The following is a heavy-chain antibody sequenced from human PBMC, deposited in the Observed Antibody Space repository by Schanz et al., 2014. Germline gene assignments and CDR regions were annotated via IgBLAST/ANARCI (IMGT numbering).Heavy chain of an antibody. V-gene: IGHV1-69*04. CDR2: VIPILGVT. J-gene: IGHJ4*02. Sequence: VQLEQSGAEVKKPGSSVKVSCKASGGTFSSFGINWVRQAPGQGLEWMGRVIPILGVTHYAQKFQGRVTITADKSTTTAYMELSSLRSEDTAVYYCARGYGDSPTDFWGQGTLVTVSS. CDR3: ARGYGDSPTDF. CDR1: GGTFSSFG. D-gene: IGHD4-17*01.